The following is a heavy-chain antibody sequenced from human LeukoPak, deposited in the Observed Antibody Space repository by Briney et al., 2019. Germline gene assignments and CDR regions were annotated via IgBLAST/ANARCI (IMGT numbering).Heavy chain of an antibody. V-gene: IGHV3-15*07. CDR3: TTVPQYSIKAYDY. CDR1: GFTFSNAW. D-gene: IGHD5-18*01. J-gene: IGHJ4*02. Sequence: PGESLRLSCAASGFTFSNAWMNWVRQAPGKGLEWVGRIKSKTDGGTTDYAAPVKGRFTISRDDSKNTLYLQMNSLKTEDTAVYYCTTVPQYSIKAYDYWGQGTLVTVSS. CDR2: IKSKTDGGTT.